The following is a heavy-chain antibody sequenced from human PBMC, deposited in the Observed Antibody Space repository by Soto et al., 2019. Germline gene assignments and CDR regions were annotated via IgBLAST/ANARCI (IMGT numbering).Heavy chain of an antibody. V-gene: IGHV4-59*01. CDR1: GGSISSYY. D-gene: IGHD6-13*01. CDR3: ARDVGIAAAGSTIFDY. Sequence: QVQLQESGPGLVKPSETLSLTCTVSGGSISSYYWSWIRQPPGKGLEWIGYIYYSGSTNYNPSLKRRVTISVDTSKNQFSLKLSSVTAADTAVYYCARDVGIAAAGSTIFDYWGQGTLVTVSS. J-gene: IGHJ4*02. CDR2: IYYSGST.